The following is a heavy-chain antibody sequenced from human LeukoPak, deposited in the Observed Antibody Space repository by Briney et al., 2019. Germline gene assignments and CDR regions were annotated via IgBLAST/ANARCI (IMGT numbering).Heavy chain of an antibody. J-gene: IGHJ6*02. CDR3: ARDRLRTYYYGMDV. V-gene: IGHV4-39*07. D-gene: IGHD3-16*01. CDR1: GGSISSSSYY. CDR2: IYYSGST. Sequence: SETLSLTCTVSGGSISSSSYYWGWIRQPPGKGLEWIGSIYYSGSTYYNPSLKSRVTISVDTSKNQFSLKLSSVTAADTAVYYCARDRLRTYYYGMDVWGQGTTVTVSS.